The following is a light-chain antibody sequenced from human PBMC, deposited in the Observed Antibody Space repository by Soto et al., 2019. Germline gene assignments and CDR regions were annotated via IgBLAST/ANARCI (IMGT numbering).Light chain of an antibody. J-gene: IGLJ1*01. CDR3: SSYTSSSTLV. Sequence: QSVLTQPASVSGAPGQSITISCPVTSSEGCGYNYVSWYQQHPGKAPKLMIYDVSNRPSGVSNRFSGSKSGNTASLTISGLQSEDEADYYCSSYTSSSTLVFGTGTKVTVL. CDR1: SSEGCGYNY. CDR2: DVS. V-gene: IGLV2-14*01.